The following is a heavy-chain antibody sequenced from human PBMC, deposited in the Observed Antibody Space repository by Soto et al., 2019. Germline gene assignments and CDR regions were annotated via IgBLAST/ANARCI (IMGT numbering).Heavy chain of an antibody. V-gene: IGHV1-2*02. CDR1: GYIFTGYY. CDR2: INPNSGGS. J-gene: IGHJ5*02. D-gene: IGHD2-2*01. Sequence: GSVKVSCKASGYIFTGYYLHWVRQAPGQGLEWMGWINPNSGGSKFAQKFQGRVTMPRDTYINTADMELTRHRSDDTAVYLFPRFRSESSTWINDWFDPWGQGTLVTVSS. CDR3: PRFRSESSTWINDWFDP.